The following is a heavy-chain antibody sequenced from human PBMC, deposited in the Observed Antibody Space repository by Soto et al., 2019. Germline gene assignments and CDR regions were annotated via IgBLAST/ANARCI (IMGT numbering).Heavy chain of an antibody. D-gene: IGHD3-3*01. Sequence: EVQLLESGGGLVQHGGSLRLSCAASGFTFSSYAMSWVRQAPGKGLEWFSAISGSGGSTYYADSVKGRFTISRDNSKNTLYLQMNSLRAEDTAVYYCAKGMGGVTLQNDYWGQGTLVTVSS. CDR3: AKGMGGVTLQNDY. CDR2: ISGSGGST. CDR1: GFTFSSYA. V-gene: IGHV3-23*01. J-gene: IGHJ4*02.